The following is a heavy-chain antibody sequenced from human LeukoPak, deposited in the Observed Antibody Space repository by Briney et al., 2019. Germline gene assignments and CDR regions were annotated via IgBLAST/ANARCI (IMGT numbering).Heavy chain of an antibody. V-gene: IGHV1-69*04. J-gene: IGHJ4*02. CDR3: AGGVSSVSTTPADY. CDR1: GGTFRSYS. D-gene: IGHD1-26*01. CDR2: IIPTLGRA. Sequence: SVKVSCKPSGGTFRSYSISWVRQAPGQGLEWMGRIIPTLGRANYAQKFQGRVTITADKATTTAYMELSGLRFEDTAVYFCAGGVSSVSTTPADYWGQGTLVTVSS.